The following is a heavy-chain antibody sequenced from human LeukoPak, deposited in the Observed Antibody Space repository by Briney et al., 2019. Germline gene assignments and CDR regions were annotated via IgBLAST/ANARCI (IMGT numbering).Heavy chain of an antibody. CDR2: ISGSGGST. Sequence: PGGSLRLSCAASGFTFSSYAMSWVRQAPGKRLEWVSAISGSGGSTYYADSVKGRFTISRDNSKNTLYLQMNSLRAEDTAVYYCAKDPSYILLWFGELDYWGQGTLVTVSS. CDR3: AKDPSYILLWFGELDY. J-gene: IGHJ4*02. D-gene: IGHD3-10*01. V-gene: IGHV3-23*01. CDR1: GFTFSSYA.